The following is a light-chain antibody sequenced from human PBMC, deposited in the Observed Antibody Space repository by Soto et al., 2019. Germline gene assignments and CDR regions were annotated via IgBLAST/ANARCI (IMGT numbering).Light chain of an antibody. J-gene: IGKJ4*01. V-gene: IGKV3-11*01. CDR1: QSVSSY. Sequence: EIVLTQSPATLSLSPGERATLSCRASQSVSSYLAWFQQKPGQAPRLLIYDASNRATGIPARFSGSGSGTDFTLTISSLGPEDFAVYYCHQRSNWRRTFGGGTKVEIK. CDR3: HQRSNWRRT. CDR2: DAS.